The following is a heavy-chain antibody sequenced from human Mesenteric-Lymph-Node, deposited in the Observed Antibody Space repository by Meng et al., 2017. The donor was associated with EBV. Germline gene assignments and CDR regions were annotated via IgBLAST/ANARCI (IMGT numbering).Heavy chain of an antibody. V-gene: IGHV4-4*02. CDR3: ARGSFSSKYFQT. Sequence: QVQLLESGPGLVKPSGTLSFTCNVSGDFITSSYWWSWVRQPPGKGLEWIGEIYHSGSTNYNPSLKSRVTTSVDKSKDQFSLTLSSVTAADTAVYYCARGSFSSKYFQTWGPGTLVTVAS. J-gene: IGHJ1*01. CDR1: GDFITSSYW. CDR2: IYHSGST. D-gene: IGHD1-26*01.